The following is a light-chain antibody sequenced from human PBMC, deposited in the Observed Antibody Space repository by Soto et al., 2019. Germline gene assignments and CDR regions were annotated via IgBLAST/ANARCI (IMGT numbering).Light chain of an antibody. Sequence: EVVLTQSPGTLSLSPGERATLSCRASQSVSKNNLAWYRQRPGQSPSLLIYAASSRATGIPDRFSGTGSGTEFTHTISRVEPEDFAVYYCHQYGSSVWTFGQGTRVEVK. J-gene: IGKJ1*01. CDR1: QSVSKNN. CDR2: AAS. V-gene: IGKV3-20*01. CDR3: HQYGSSVWT.